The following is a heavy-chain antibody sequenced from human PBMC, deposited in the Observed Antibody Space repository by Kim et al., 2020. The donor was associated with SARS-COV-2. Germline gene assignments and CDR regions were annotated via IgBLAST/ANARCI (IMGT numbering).Heavy chain of an antibody. J-gene: IGHJ6*02. CDR2: ISYDGSNK. V-gene: IGHV3-30*04. D-gene: IGHD2-21*01. Sequence: GGSLRLSCAASGFTFSSYAMHWVRQAPGKGLEWVAVISYDGSNKYYADSVKGRFTISRDNSKNTLYLQMNSLRAEDTAVYYCARGRYLLFHYYGMDVWGQGTTVTVSS. CDR1: GFTFSSYA. CDR3: ARGRYLLFHYYGMDV.